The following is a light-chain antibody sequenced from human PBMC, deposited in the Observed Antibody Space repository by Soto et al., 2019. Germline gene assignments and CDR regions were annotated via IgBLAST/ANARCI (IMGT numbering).Light chain of an antibody. V-gene: IGKV3D-20*01. CDR3: QQYGNSPVT. CDR2: DAS. J-gene: IGKJ5*01. CDR1: QSVSSNY. Sequence: EIVLTQSPATLSLSPGERATLSCGASQSVSSNYLAWYQQKPGLVPRLLIYDASSRATGIPDRFSGSGSGTDFTLTINRLEPEDFALYYCQQYGNSPVTFGQGTRLEIK.